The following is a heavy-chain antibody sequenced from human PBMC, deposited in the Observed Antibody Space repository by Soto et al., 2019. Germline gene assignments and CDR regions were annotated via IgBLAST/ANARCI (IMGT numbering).Heavy chain of an antibody. J-gene: IGHJ6*03. CDR2: ISYDGSNK. CDR3: AKGAESYDFWSGPQPYYYMDV. D-gene: IGHD3-3*01. Sequence: PGGSLRLSCAASGFTFSSYVMHWVRQAPGKGLEWVAVISYDGSNKYYADSVKGRFTISRDNSKNTLYLQMNSLRAEDTAVYYCAKGAESYDFWSGPQPYYYMDVWGKGTTVTVSS. CDR1: GFTFSSYV. V-gene: IGHV3-30*18.